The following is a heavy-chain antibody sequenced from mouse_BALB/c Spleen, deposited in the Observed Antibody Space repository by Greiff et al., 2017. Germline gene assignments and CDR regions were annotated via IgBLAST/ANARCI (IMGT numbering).Heavy chain of an antibody. V-gene: IGHV5-17*02. D-gene: IGHD2-14*01. CDR3: ARSHRYDGLDY. CDR2: ISSGSSTI. Sequence: EVKLQESGGGLVQPGGSRKLSCAASGFTFSSFGMHWVRQAPEKGLEWVAYISSGSSTIYYIDTVKGRFTISRDNPKNTLFQQMTSLRSEDTAMYYCARSHRYDGLDYWGQGTTLTVSS. J-gene: IGHJ2*01. CDR1: GFTFSSFG.